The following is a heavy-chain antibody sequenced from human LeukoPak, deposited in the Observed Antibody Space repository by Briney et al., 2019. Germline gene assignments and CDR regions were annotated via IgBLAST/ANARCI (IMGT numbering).Heavy chain of an antibody. CDR2: ISAYNGNT. J-gene: IGHJ6*03. Sequence: ASVKVSCKASGYTFTSYGISWVRRAPGQGLEWMGWISAYNGNTNYAQKLQGRVTMTTDTSTSTAYMELRSLRSDDTAVYYCARDIPSPMVRGLGPYYYYYYMDVWGKGTTVTVSS. CDR3: ARDIPSPMVRGLGPYYYYYYMDV. D-gene: IGHD3-10*01. CDR1: GYTFTSYG. V-gene: IGHV1-18*01.